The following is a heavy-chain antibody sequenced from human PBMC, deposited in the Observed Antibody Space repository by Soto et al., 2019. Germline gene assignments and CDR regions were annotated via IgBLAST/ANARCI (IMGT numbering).Heavy chain of an antibody. D-gene: IGHD1-26*01. CDR2: ISSSGSTI. CDR1: GFTFSSYE. J-gene: IGHJ6*02. V-gene: IGHV3-48*03. CDR3: ARVWVLRDYYGMDV. Sequence: HPGGSLRLSCAASGFTFSSYEMNWVRQAPGKGLEWVSYISSSGSTIYYADSVKGRFTISRDNAKNSLYLQMNSLRAEDTAVYYCARVWVLRDYYGMDVWGQGTTVTVSS.